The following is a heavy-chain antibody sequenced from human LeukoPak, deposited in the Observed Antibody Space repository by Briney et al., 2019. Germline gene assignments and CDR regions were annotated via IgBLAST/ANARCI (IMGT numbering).Heavy chain of an antibody. CDR1: GGSISSYY. D-gene: IGHD3-22*01. J-gene: IGHJ4*02. CDR2: IYYSGST. Sequence: PSETLSLTCTVSGGSISSYYWSWIRQPPGKGLEWIGYIYYSGSTNYNPSLKSRVTISVDTSKNQFSLTLSSVTAADTAVFYCAREPIYSDNSDYWGQGTLVTVSS. CDR3: AREPIYSDNSDY. V-gene: IGHV4-59*12.